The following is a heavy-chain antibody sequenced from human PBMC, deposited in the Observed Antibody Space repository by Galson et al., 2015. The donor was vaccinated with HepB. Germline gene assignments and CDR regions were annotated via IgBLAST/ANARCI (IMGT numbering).Heavy chain of an antibody. D-gene: IGHD4-17*01. CDR2: IYPGDSDT. J-gene: IGHJ2*01. CDR3: ARRSTRGWSTVTTSGVLEWYFDL. V-gene: IGHV5-51*01. CDR1: GYSFTSYW. Sequence: QSGAEVKKPGESLKISCKGSGYSFTSYWIGWVRQMPGKGLEWMGIIYPGDSDTRYSPSFQGQVTISADKSISTAYLQWSSLKASDTAMYYCARRSTRGWSTVTTSGVLEWYFDLWGRGTLVTVSS.